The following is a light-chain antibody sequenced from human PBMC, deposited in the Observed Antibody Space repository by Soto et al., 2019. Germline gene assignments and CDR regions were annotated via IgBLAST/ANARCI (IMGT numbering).Light chain of an antibody. V-gene: IGLV2-14*01. Sequence: QSVLTQPASVSGSPGQSITISCTGTSSDVGGYNYVSWYQQHPGKAPKLMIYDVSNRPSGVSNRFSGSKSGNTASLTISGLQAEDEADYYCSSYTSSSPYVFGTATKVTVL. CDR3: SSYTSSSPYV. CDR2: DVS. J-gene: IGLJ1*01. CDR1: SSDVGGYNY.